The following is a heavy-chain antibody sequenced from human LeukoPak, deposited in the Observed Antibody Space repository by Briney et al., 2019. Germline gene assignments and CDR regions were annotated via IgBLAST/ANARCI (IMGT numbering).Heavy chain of an antibody. CDR1: GYTFTGYY. V-gene: IGHV1-2*02. D-gene: IGHD2-15*01. Sequence: ASVKVSCKASGYTFTGYYMHWVRQAPGQGLGWMGWINPNSGGTNYAQKFQGRVTMTRDTSISTAYMDLSRLRSGDTAVYYCVREYCSGGACYFDYWGQGTLVTVSS. CDR3: VREYCSGGACYFDY. J-gene: IGHJ4*02. CDR2: INPNSGGT.